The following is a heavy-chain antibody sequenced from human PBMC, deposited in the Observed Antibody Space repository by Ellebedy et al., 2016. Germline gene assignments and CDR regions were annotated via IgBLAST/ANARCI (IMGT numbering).Heavy chain of an antibody. CDR1: GFVLSGNW. D-gene: IGHD3-10*01. V-gene: IGHV3-7*04. J-gene: IGHJ3*02. CDR3: ARGVGARDDAFDI. CDR2: IHPDGSEK. Sequence: GGSLRLXCADSGFVLSGNWMSWVRQAPGKGLEWVATIHPDGSEKFYVDSVRGRFTISRDNTKNSLYLQMNSLRAEDTAVYYCARGVGARDDAFDIWGQGTMVTVSS.